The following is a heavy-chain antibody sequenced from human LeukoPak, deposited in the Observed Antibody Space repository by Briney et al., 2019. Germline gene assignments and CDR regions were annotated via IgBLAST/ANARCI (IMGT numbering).Heavy chain of an antibody. CDR3: ARDQQQLALDY. V-gene: IGHV3-30*04. Sequence: PGGSLRLSCAASGFTFSSYAMHWVRQAPGKGREWGAVISYDGSNKYYADSVKGRFTISRDNSKTTLYLQMNSLRAEATAVYYCARDQQQLALDYWGQGTLVSVSS. J-gene: IGHJ4*02. CDR1: GFTFSSYA. CDR2: ISYDGSNK. D-gene: IGHD6-13*01.